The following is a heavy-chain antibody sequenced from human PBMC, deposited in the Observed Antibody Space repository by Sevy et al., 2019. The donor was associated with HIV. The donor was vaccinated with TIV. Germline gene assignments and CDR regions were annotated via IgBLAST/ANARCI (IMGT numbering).Heavy chain of an antibody. CDR1: GGSISSYY. CDR2: FYYSGST. V-gene: IGHV4-59*01. CDR3: ARDWVAATGDAFDI. Sequence: SETLSLTCTVSGGSISSYYWSWIRQPPGKVLEWIGYFYYSGSTNYSPSLKSRVTISVDTSKNQFSLKLSSVTAADTAVYYCARDWVAATGDAFDIWGQGTMVTVSS. D-gene: IGHD6-13*01. J-gene: IGHJ3*02.